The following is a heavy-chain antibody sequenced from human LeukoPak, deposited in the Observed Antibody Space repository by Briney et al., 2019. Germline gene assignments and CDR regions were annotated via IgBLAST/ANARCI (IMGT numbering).Heavy chain of an antibody. Sequence: PGGSLRLSCAASGFTFRSHAMSWVRQAPGKGLQWVSSIDHSGGVAYFADSVKGRFAISRDNAKNSLYLQMNSLRAEDTAVYYCARAGYYYDSSGPTWRDFDYWGQGTLVTVSS. V-gene: IGHV3-23*01. J-gene: IGHJ4*02. CDR2: IDHSGGVA. CDR3: ARAGYYYDSSGPTWRDFDY. CDR1: GFTFRSHA. D-gene: IGHD3-22*01.